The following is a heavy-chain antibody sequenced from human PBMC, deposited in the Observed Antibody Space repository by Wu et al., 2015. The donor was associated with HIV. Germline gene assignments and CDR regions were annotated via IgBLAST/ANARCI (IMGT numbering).Heavy chain of an antibody. CDR3: ARLQSLSGFYSNADC. J-gene: IGHJ4*02. V-gene: IGHV1-2*02. CDR1: GYTFTDYY. CDR2: INPNRGGT. Sequence: QVQLLQSGAEVKKPGASVMVSCKASGYTFTDYYMYWVRQAPGQGLEWMGWINPNRGGTKYAQKFQGRVTMTRDTAVSTAYMELNSLRSDDTAVYYCARLQSLSGFYSNADCWGQGTLVTVSS. D-gene: IGHD3-22*01.